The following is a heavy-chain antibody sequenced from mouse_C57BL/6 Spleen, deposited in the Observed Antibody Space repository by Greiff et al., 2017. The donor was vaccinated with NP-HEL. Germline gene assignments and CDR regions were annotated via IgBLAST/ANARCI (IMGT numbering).Heavy chain of an antibody. Sequence: QVQLQQPGAELVRPGTSVKLSCKASGYTFTSYWMHWVKQRPGQGLEWIGVIDPSDSYTNYNQKFKGKATLTVDPSSSTAYMQLSSLTSEDSAVYYCARSYYYGNYAMDYWGQGTSVTVSS. J-gene: IGHJ4*01. D-gene: IGHD1-1*01. CDR1: GYTFTSYW. CDR2: IDPSDSYT. V-gene: IGHV1-59*01. CDR3: ARSYYYGNYAMDY.